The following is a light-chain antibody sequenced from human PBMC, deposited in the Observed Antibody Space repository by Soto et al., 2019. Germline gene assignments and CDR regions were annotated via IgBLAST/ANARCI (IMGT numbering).Light chain of an antibody. Sequence: SYELTQPPSVSVAPGQTARITCGGNNIGSKSVHRFQQKPGQAPVLVVYDDKDRPSGIPERFSGSNSGNTATLTISRVEAGDEADYFCQVWDSSTDQYVFATGTKVTVL. CDR3: QVWDSSTDQYV. V-gene: IGLV3-21*02. CDR2: DDK. J-gene: IGLJ1*01. CDR1: NIGSKS.